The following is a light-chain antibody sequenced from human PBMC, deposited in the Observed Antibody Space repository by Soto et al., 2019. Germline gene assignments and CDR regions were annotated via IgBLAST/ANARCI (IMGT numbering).Light chain of an antibody. CDR3: QQRNVWPPIT. Sequence: IGCTPSPATLSFAPGERATLSCRASQSIRTSLAWYQQKPGQAPRLVIFDASNRANGVPARFGGSGSGTDFTLTINSLEPEDFAVYYCQQRNVWPPITFAHRRRPEIK. J-gene: IGKJ5*01. V-gene: IGKV3-11*01. CDR2: DAS. CDR1: QSIRTS.